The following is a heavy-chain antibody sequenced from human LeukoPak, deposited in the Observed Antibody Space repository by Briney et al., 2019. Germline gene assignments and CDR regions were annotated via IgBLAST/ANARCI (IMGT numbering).Heavy chain of an antibody. CDR3: GRFGYVAAVDS. CDR1: GFAFSSYW. J-gene: IGHJ4*02. Sequence: GGSLRLSCGASGFAFSSYWMTWLRQAPGKGLEFVANIEPAGSATYYVDSVKGRFTISRGNAKNLLYLQMNSLRAEDSAVYHCGRFGYVAAVDSWGQGALVTVSS. D-gene: IGHD2-15*01. V-gene: IGHV3-7*01. CDR2: IEPAGSAT.